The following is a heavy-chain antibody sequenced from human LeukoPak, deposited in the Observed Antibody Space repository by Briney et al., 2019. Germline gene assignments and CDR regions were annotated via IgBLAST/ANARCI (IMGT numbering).Heavy chain of an antibody. CDR1: GFTFDDYA. Sequence: SLRLSCAASGFTFDDYAMHWVRQAPGKGLEWVSGISWNSGSIGYADSVKGRFTISRDNAKNSLYLQMNSLRAEDTALYYCAKDMSMVRGVSFDYWGQGTLVTVSS. CDR3: AKDMSMVRGVSFDY. J-gene: IGHJ4*02. V-gene: IGHV3-9*01. D-gene: IGHD3-10*01. CDR2: ISWNSGSI.